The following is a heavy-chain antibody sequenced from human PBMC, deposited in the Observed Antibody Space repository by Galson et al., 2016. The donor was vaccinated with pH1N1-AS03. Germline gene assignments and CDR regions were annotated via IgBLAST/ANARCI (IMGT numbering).Heavy chain of an antibody. Sequence: SLRLSCAASGFTFSSYGLHWVRQAPGKGLEWVAVISYDGSNKYYADSVKGRFTISRDNSENLLYQQMNSLRAEDTAVYYCAKDRGARYSSGWYKGGMDVWGQGTTVTVSS. CDR2: ISYDGSNK. J-gene: IGHJ6*02. V-gene: IGHV3-30*18. D-gene: IGHD6-19*01. CDR1: GFTFSSYG. CDR3: AKDRGARYSSGWYKGGMDV.